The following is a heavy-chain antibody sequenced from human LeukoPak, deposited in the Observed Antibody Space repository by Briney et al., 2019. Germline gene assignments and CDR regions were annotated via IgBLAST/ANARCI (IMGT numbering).Heavy chain of an antibody. CDR1: GGTFSSYA. D-gene: IGHD6-13*01. CDR2: IIPIFGTA. J-gene: IGHJ4*02. CDR3: TTGSSSWYYSTDY. V-gene: IGHV1-69*13. Sequence: SVKVSCKASGGTFSSYAISWVRQAPGQGLEWVGGIIPIFGTANYAQKFQGRVTITADESTSTAYMELSSLRSEDTAVYYCTTGSSSWYYSTDYWGQGTLVTVSS.